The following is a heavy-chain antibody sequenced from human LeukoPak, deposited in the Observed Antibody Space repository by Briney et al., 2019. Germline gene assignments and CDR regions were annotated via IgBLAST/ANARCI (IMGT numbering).Heavy chain of an antibody. V-gene: IGHV3-74*01. J-gene: IGHJ4*02. CDR2: IEVDGSTR. CDR3: ARDREGLGY. Sequence: PGGSLSLSCAASGFTFSNYRMHWIRHAPGNGLVWVSLIEVDGSTRNYADSVKGRFTISRDNAKNTLYLQMNSLRPDDTAVYYCARDREGLGYWGQGSLVTVFS. CDR1: GFTFSNYR.